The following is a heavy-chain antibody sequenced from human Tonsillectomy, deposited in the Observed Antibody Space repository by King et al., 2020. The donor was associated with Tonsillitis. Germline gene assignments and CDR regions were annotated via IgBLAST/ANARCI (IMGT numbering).Heavy chain of an antibody. Sequence: TLKESGPALVKPTQTLTLTCTFSGFSLSTGGMRVSWIRQPPGKALEWLARIDWDDDKFYNTSLKTRLTISKDTSKNQVVLTMTNMDPVDTATYFCARMAPYCSSTNCYGVADSWGQGTLVTVSS. D-gene: IGHD2-2*01. CDR3: ARMAPYCSSTNCYGVADS. CDR1: GFSLSTGGMR. J-gene: IGHJ4*02. CDR2: IDWDDDK. V-gene: IGHV2-70*04.